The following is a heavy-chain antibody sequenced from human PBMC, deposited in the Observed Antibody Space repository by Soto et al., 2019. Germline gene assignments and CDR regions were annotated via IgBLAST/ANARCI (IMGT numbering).Heavy chain of an antibody. V-gene: IGHV4-59*01. J-gene: IGHJ6*02. Sequence: SETLSLTCTVSGGSISSYYWSWIRQPPGKGLEWIGYIYYSGSTNYNPSLKSRVTISVDTSKNQFSLKLSSVTAADTAVYYCGRTVVGISYYYYGMDVWGQGTTVTVSS. CDR1: GGSISSYY. D-gene: IGHD4-17*01. CDR3: GRTVVGISYYYYGMDV. CDR2: IYYSGST.